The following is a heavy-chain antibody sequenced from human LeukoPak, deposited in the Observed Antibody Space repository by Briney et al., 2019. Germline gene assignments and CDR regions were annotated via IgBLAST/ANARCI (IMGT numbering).Heavy chain of an antibody. Sequence: GGSLRLSCADSGFTLSSNYMSWVRQAPGKGLESVSVIYRGGSTYYADSVKRRFTISRDNSKNTLYLQMNSLRAEDTAVYYCARDMIYCSGGSCYPIYYYYYGMDVWGQGTTVTVSS. CDR1: GFTLSSNY. J-gene: IGHJ6*02. CDR2: IYRGGST. CDR3: ARDMIYCSGGSCYPIYYYYYGMDV. V-gene: IGHV3-66*01. D-gene: IGHD2-15*01.